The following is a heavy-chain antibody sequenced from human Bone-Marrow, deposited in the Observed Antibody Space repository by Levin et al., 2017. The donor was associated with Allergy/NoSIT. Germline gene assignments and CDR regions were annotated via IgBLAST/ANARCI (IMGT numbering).Heavy chain of an antibody. J-gene: IGHJ6*02. CDR2: IYYSGST. Sequence: PSETLSLTCTVSGGSISSYYWSWIRQPPGKGLEWIGYIYYSGSTNYNPSLKSRVTISVDTSKNQFSLKLSSVTAADTAVYYCARQRSAPISTSHYYGMDVWGQGTTVTVSS. V-gene: IGHV4-59*08. CDR1: GGSISSYY. D-gene: IGHD2-2*01. CDR3: ARQRSAPISTSHYYGMDV.